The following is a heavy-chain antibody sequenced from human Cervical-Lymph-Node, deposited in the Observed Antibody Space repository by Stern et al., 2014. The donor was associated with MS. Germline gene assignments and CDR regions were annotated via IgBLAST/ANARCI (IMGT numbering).Heavy chain of an antibody. CDR2: IYWDDDK. V-gene: IGHV2-5*02. D-gene: IGHD1-1*01. CDR3: AQSASFVTTRPNWFDP. Sequence: QVTLKESGPTLVKPTQTLTLTCTFSGFSLSTSGVGVGWIRQPPGKALEWLALIYWDDDKLYSPSLKSSLTITKDTSTNQVVLTMTNMDPVDTATYYCAQSASFVTTRPNWFDPWGQGTLVTVSS. J-gene: IGHJ5*02. CDR1: GFSLSTSGVG.